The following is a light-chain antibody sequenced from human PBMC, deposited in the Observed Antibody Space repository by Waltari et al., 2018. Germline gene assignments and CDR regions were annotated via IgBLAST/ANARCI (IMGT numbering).Light chain of an antibody. CDR2: DVT. CDR3: CSYAGDSSYV. V-gene: IGLV2-11*01. J-gene: IGLJ1*01. Sequence: QSALTQPRSVSGSPGQSVTIPCTGTSSDVGAYKYVSWYQHHPGKAPKLILFDVTKRPSGVPERFSGSKSGDTASLTISGLEASDESDYFCCSYAGDSSYVFGTGTAVSVL. CDR1: SSDVGAYKY.